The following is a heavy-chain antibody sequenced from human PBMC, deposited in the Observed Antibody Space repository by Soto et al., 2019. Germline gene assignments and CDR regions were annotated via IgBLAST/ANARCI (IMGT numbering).Heavy chain of an antibody. D-gene: IGHD2-15*01. CDR1: GFTFSSYA. Sequence: PGGSLRLSCAASGFTFSSYAMSWVRQAPGKGLEWVSAISGSGGTTYYADSVKGRFSISRDNSKNTVYLQMSSLRAEDTAVYYCAKDGGVSSWKYCSGGSCYYYYMDVWGKRTTVTVSS. V-gene: IGHV3-23*01. CDR2: ISGSGGTT. CDR3: AKDGGVSSWKYCSGGSCYYYYMDV. J-gene: IGHJ6*03.